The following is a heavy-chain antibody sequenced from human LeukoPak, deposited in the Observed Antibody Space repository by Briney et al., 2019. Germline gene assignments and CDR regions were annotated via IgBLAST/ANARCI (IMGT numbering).Heavy chain of an antibody. CDR1: GGSISSYY. D-gene: IGHD3-10*01. Sequence: PSETLSLTCTVSGGSISSYYWSWIRQPAGKGLEWIGRIYISGSGSTNYNPSLKSRVTISVDTSKNQFSLKLSSVTAADTAVYYCARTRTYNYYGSGSHYNWFDPWGQGTLVTVSS. CDR2: IYISGSGST. CDR3: ARTRTYNYYGSGSHYNWFDP. J-gene: IGHJ5*02. V-gene: IGHV4-4*07.